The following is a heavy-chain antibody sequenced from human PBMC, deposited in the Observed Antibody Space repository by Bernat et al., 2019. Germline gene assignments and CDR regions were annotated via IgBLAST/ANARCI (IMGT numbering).Heavy chain of an antibody. D-gene: IGHD5-18*01. CDR1: GFTFSNFA. CDR3: AKDLSTAMVGYYFDY. V-gene: IGHV3-23*01. Sequence: EVQLLESGGGLVQPGGSLRLSCAASGFTFSNFAMSWVRRAPGKGLEWVSSISGSGGNTYYADSVKGRFTISRDSSKNTLYLQMNNLRAEDTAIYFCAKDLSTAMVGYYFDYWGQGTLVTVSS. J-gene: IGHJ4*02. CDR2: ISGSGGNT.